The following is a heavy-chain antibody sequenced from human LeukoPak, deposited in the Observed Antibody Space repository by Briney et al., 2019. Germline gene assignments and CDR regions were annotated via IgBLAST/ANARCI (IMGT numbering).Heavy chain of an antibody. CDR2: IYYSGST. V-gene: IGHV4-59*08. CDR3: ARTHTTDYDSSGYYYVEGYYFDY. CDR1: GGSISSYF. J-gene: IGHJ4*02. Sequence: SETLSLTCTVSGGSISSYFYTWIRQPPGKGLEWIGYIYYSGSTNYNPSLKGRVTISVDTSKNQFSLKLSSVTAADTAVYYCARTHTTDYDSSGYYYVEGYYFDYWGQGTLVTVSS. D-gene: IGHD3-22*01.